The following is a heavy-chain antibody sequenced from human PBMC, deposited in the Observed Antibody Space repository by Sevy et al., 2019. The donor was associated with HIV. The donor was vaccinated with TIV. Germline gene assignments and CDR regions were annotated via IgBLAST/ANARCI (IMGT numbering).Heavy chain of an antibody. CDR1: GFSFDRYG. V-gene: IGHV3-33*03. D-gene: IGHD3-10*01. CDR3: ATGGDYSSGSYDY. CDR2: IWFEGINK. J-gene: IGHJ4*02. Sequence: GGSLRLSCVASGFSFDRYGMHWIRQAPGKGLEWVAVIWFEGINKNYGDSVRGRFTISRDNSKNILYLEMNNLRGDDTAVYYCATGGDYSSGSYDYWGQGTLVTVSS.